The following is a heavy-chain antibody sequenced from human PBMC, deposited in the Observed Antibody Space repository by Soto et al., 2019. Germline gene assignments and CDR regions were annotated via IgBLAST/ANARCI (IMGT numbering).Heavy chain of an antibody. CDR2: IYYSGST. D-gene: IGHD2-15*01. Sequence: SETLSLTCTVSGGSISSGGYYWSWIRQHPGKGLEWIGYIYYSGSTYYNPSLKSRVTISVDTSKNQFSLKLSSVTAADTAVYYCARDLGCSGGSRYSWPADSAFDIWGQGTMVT. V-gene: IGHV4-31*03. CDR3: ARDLGCSGGSRYSWPADSAFDI. J-gene: IGHJ3*02. CDR1: GGSISSGGYY.